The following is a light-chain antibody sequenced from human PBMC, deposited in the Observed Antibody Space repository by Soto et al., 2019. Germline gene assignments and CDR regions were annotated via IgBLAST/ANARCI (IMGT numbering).Light chain of an antibody. CDR3: QQYNNYPRT. Sequence: DIQLTQSPSTLSVSVGDRVTLSCRASQSVSRCIAWYQQKPGQAPKLLIYGASTLATGVPARFSGSGSGTEFTLTISNLQPDDFVSYFCQQYNNYPRTFGQGTKVDIK. V-gene: IGKV1-5*01. J-gene: IGKJ1*01. CDR2: GAS. CDR1: QSVSRC.